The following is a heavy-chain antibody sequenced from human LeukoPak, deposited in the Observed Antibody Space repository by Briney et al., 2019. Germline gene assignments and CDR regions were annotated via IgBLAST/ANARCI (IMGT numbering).Heavy chain of an antibody. CDR1: GFTFSNAW. CDR2: IKSKTDGGTT. J-gene: IGHJ4*02. CDR3: TTDERAYYYDSSGPPFDY. Sequence: GGSLRLSCAASGFTFSNAWMSWVRQAPGKGLEWVGRIKSKTDGGTTDYAAPVKGRFTISRDDSKNTLYLQMNSLKTEDTAVYYCTTDERAYYYDSSGPPFDYWGQGTLVTVSS. V-gene: IGHV3-15*01. D-gene: IGHD3-22*01.